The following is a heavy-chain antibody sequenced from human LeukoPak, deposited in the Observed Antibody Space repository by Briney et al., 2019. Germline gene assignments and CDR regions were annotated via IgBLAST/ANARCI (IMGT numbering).Heavy chain of an antibody. J-gene: IGHJ3*02. CDR2: IYHSGST. CDR1: GYSISSRYY. Sequence: SETLSLTCTVSGYSISSRYYWGWVRQPPGKGLEWIGSIYHSGSTSYNPSLKSRVTISVDTSKNQFSLKLSSVTAADTAVYYCARASRLYCGGDCYPVAFDIWGQGTMVTVSS. V-gene: IGHV4-38-2*02. D-gene: IGHD2-21*02. CDR3: ARASRLYCGGDCYPVAFDI.